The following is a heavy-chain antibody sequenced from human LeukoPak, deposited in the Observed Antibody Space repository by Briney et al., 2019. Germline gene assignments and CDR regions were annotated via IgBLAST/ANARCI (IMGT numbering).Heavy chain of an antibody. D-gene: IGHD2-15*01. CDR2: IWYDGSNK. CDR3: AKGEESGS. CDR1: GFFFSSYG. J-gene: IGHJ5*02. Sequence: GGSLRLSCAASGFFFSSYGMHWVRLAPGKGLEWVALIWYDGSNKYYADSVKGRFTISRDNSKNTLSLQMNSLRAEDTAVYYCAKGEESGSWGQGTLVTVSS. V-gene: IGHV3-33*06.